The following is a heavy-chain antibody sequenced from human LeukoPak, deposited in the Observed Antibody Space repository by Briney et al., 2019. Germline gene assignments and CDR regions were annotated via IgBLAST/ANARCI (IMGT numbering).Heavy chain of an antibody. CDR3: ARVKYYDILTGWNAFDI. CDR1: GGSISSYY. D-gene: IGHD3-9*01. J-gene: IGHJ3*02. V-gene: IGHV4-59*01. Sequence: SENLSLTCTVSGGSISSYYWSWIRQPPGKGLEWIGYIYYSGSTNYNPSLKTRVTISVDTSKNHFSLKLSSVTAADTAVYYCARVKYYDILTGWNAFDIWGQGTMVTVSS. CDR2: IYYSGST.